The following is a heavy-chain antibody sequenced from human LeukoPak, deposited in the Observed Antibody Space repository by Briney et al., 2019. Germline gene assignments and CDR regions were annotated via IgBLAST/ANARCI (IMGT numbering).Heavy chain of an antibody. J-gene: IGHJ4*02. CDR1: GGTFSSYA. Sequence: GASVKVSCKASGGTFSSYAINWVRQAPGQGLEWMGWISAYNDGNTNYAQRFQGRVTMTTDTSTSTAYMELRRLRSDDTAVYYCAKDARGYCSKGACYSIDYWGQGTLVTVSS. D-gene: IGHD2-8*01. CDR2: ISAYNDGNT. CDR3: AKDARGYCSKGACYSIDY. V-gene: IGHV1-18*01.